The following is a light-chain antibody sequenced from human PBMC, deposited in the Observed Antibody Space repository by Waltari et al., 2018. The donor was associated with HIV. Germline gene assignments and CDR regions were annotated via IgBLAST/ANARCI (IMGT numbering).Light chain of an antibody. J-gene: IGLJ3*02. Sequence: QSALTQPASVSGSPGQSITISCTGTSTDIGGFYYVSCYQQHPGKAPKLIISDVNARPSGISDRFSGSSSGNTASLTISGLQPEDEAYYHCSSYASSSALLFGGGTKLTVV. CDR2: DVN. CDR3: SSYASSSALL. CDR1: STDIGGFYY. V-gene: IGLV2-14*03.